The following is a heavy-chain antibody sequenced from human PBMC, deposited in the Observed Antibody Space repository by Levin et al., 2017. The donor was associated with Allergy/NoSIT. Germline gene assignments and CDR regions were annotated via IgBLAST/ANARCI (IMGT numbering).Heavy chain of an antibody. D-gene: IGHD6-13*01. J-gene: IGHJ3*02. CDR3: AKYSSSWWGSFDI. Sequence: GSLRLSCTVSGGSISSSSYYWGWIRQPPGKGLEWIGSIYYSGSTYYNPSLKSRVTISVDTSKNQFSLKLSSVTAADTAVYYCAKYSSSWWGSFDIWGQGTMVTVSS. CDR2: IYYSGST. CDR1: GGSISSSSYY. V-gene: IGHV4-39*01.